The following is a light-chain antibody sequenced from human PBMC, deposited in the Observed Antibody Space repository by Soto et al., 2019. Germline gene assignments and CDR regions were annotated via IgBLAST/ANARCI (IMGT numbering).Light chain of an antibody. CDR1: SRDVGSSNL. V-gene: IGLV2-23*01. J-gene: IGLJ1*01. Sequence: QSALTQPASVSGSPGQSITISCTGTSRDVGSSNLVSWYQQHPGKAPQLLIYEGSKRPSGVSNRFAGSKSGNPASLTISGLQAEDEADYYCCSYAGSSTYVFGTGTKLPV. CDR3: CSYAGSSTYV. CDR2: EGS.